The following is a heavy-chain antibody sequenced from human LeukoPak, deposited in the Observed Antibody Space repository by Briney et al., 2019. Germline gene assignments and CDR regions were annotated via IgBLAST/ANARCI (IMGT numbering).Heavy chain of an antibody. CDR1: GGSISSYY. CDR2: IYYSGST. Sequence: PSETLSLTCTVSGGSISSYYWSWIRQPPGKGLEWIGYIYYSGSTNYNPSLKSRVTISVDTSKNQFSLKLSSVTAADTAVYYCAKVYSSSSRDAFDVWGQGTMVTVSS. CDR3: AKVYSSSSRDAFDV. J-gene: IGHJ3*01. V-gene: IGHV4-59*12. D-gene: IGHD6-6*01.